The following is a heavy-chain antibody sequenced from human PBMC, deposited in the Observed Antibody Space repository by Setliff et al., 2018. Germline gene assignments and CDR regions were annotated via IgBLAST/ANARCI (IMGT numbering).Heavy chain of an antibody. Sequence: PSETLSLTCTVSGGSISSGSYYWSWIRQPAGEGLEWIGHIYTSGSTNYNPSLKSRVTISVDTSKNQFSLKLTSVTAADTAVYYCARHGLQFLEWLSAFDYWGQGTLVTV. J-gene: IGHJ4*02. V-gene: IGHV4-61*09. D-gene: IGHD3-3*01. CDR2: IYTSGST. CDR3: ARHGLQFLEWLSAFDY. CDR1: GGSISSGSYY.